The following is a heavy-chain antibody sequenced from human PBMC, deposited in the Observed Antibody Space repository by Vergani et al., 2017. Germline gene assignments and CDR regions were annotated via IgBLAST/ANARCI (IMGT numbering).Heavy chain of an antibody. Sequence: QVQLVQSGAEVKKPGASVKVSCKASGYTFTSYGISWVRQAPGQGLEWMGWISAYNGNTNYAQKLQGRVTMSTDTYTSTAYMELRSLRSDDTAVYYCARDPRRIAAAGTNALDIWGQGTMVTVSS. J-gene: IGHJ3*02. CDR3: ARDPRRIAAAGTNALDI. CDR2: ISAYNGNT. CDR1: GYTFTSYG. D-gene: IGHD6-13*01. V-gene: IGHV1-18*01.